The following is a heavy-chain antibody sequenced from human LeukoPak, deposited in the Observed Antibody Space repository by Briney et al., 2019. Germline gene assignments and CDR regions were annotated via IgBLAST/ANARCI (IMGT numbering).Heavy chain of an antibody. V-gene: IGHV1-2*02. D-gene: IGHD3-9*01. CDR2: INPNSGGT. CDR1: GYTFTSYY. CDR3: ARHDYDILTGHRAFDI. J-gene: IGHJ3*02. Sequence: GASVKVSCKASGYTFTSYYMHWVRQAPGQGLEWMGWINPNSGGTNYAQKFQGRVTMTRDTSISTAYMELSRLRSDDTAVYYCARHDYDILTGHRAFDIWGQGIMVTVSS.